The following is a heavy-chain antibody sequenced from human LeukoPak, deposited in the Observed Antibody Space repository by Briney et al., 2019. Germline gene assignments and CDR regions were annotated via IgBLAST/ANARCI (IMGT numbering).Heavy chain of an antibody. J-gene: IGHJ5*02. CDR3: ARVVVAAKGFDP. CDR1: GYTFTGYY. D-gene: IGHD2-15*01. CDR2: INPNSGGT. Sequence: GASVKVSCKASGYTFTGYYMHWVRQAPGQGLEWMGWINPNSGGTNYAQKFQGRVTMTRDTSISTAYMELGRLRSDDTAVYYCARVVVAAKGFDPWGQGTLVTVSS. V-gene: IGHV1-2*02.